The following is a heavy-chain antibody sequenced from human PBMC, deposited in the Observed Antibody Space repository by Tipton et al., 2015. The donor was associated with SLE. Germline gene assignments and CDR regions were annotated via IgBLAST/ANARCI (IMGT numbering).Heavy chain of an antibody. D-gene: IGHD6-13*01. Sequence: TLSLTCTVSDGSISSYYWSWIRQPPGKGLEWIGYIYTSGRTNNNPSLKSRVTISVDTSKNHSSLKLSSVTAADTAVYYCARDRRLIAAPSFWWYFDLWGRGTLVTVSS. CDR3: ARDRRLIAAPSFWWYFDL. V-gene: IGHV4-4*08. CDR1: DGSISSYY. CDR2: IYTSGRT. J-gene: IGHJ2*01.